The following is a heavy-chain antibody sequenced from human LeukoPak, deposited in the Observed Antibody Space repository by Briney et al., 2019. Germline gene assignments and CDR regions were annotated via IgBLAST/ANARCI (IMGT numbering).Heavy chain of an antibody. J-gene: IGHJ4*02. V-gene: IGHV1-69*13. CDR1: GGTFSSYA. Sequence: GASVKVSCKASGGTFSSYAISWVRQAPGQGLEWMGGIIPIFGTANYAQKFQGRVTITADESTSTAYMELSSLRSEDTAVYYCVLGMDTAMASLDYWGQGTLVTVSS. CDR2: IIPIFGTA. CDR3: VLGMDTAMASLDY. D-gene: IGHD5-18*01.